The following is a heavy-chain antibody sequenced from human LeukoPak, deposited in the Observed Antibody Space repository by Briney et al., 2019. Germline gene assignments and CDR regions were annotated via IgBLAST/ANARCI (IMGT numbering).Heavy chain of an antibody. CDR1: GYTFTTYG. V-gene: IGHV1-18*04. J-gene: IGHJ4*02. Sequence: ASVKVSCQASGYTFTTYGISWVRQAPGQGLEWTGWISASKGNTNYAQKFQGRVMLTRDTSTSTAYMELRSLRADDTAVYYCARDIQYSIERWGQGTLVTVSS. CDR3: ARDIQYSIER. D-gene: IGHD3-9*01. CDR2: ISASKGNT.